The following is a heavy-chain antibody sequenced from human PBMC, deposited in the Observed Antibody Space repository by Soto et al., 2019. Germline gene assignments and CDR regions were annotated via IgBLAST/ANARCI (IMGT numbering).Heavy chain of an antibody. V-gene: IGHV3-23*01. J-gene: IGHJ6*02. D-gene: IGHD3-10*01. CDR2: ISGSGGST. CDR1: GFTFSSYA. Sequence: GGSLRLSCAASGFTFSSYAMSWVRQAPGKGLEWVSAISGSGGSTYYADSVKGRFTISRDNSKNTLYLQMNSLRAEDTAVYYCVRPLPSGQTHARDVWGQGTTVTVSS. CDR3: VRPLPSGQTHARDV.